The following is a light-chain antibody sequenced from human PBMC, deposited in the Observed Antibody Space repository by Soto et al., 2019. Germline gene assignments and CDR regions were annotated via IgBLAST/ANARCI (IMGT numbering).Light chain of an antibody. CDR3: SSYTSSSTHV. V-gene: IGLV2-14*03. J-gene: IGLJ1*01. CDR2: DVS. Sequence: QSALTKPASVSGSRGQSITISCTGTSSDVGAYNFVSWYQQHPGKLPKLMIFDVSRRPSGVSDRFSGSKSGNTASLTISGLQAEDEGDYYGSSYTSSSTHVFGSGTKLTVL. CDR1: SSDVGAYNF.